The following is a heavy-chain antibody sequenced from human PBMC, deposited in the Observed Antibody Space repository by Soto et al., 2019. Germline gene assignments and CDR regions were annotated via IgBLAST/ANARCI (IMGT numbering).Heavy chain of an antibody. J-gene: IGHJ4*02. D-gene: IGHD2-21*02. Sequence: ASVKVSCKASGYTFTGYYMHWVRQAPGQGLEWMGWINPNSGGTNYAQKFQGRVTMTRDTPISTAYMELSRLRSDDTAVYYCARAGRYCGGDCYPYWGQGTLVTVSS. CDR2: INPNSGGT. V-gene: IGHV1-2*02. CDR1: GYTFTGYY. CDR3: ARAGRYCGGDCYPY.